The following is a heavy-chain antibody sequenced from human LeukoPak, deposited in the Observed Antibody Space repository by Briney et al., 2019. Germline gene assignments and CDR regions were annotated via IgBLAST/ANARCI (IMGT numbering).Heavy chain of an antibody. J-gene: IGHJ5*02. Sequence: ASVKVSCKASGYTFTDYYVNWVRQAPGQGLEWMGWMSPDSGDIGYAHKFQGRVTITRNTSITTAYMELRSLTFEDTAVYYCARVRLRNGYNWFDPWGQGTLVTVSS. CDR3: ARVRLRNGYNWFDP. CDR2: MSPDSGDI. V-gene: IGHV1-8*03. D-gene: IGHD3-3*01. CDR1: GYTFTDYY.